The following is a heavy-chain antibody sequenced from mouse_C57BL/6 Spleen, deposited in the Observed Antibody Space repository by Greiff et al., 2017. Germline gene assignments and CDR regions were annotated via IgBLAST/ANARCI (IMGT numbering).Heavy chain of an antibody. D-gene: IGHD1-1*02. Sequence: QVQLQQPGAELVKPGASVQVSCKASGYTFTSYSMHWVKQRPGQGLEWIGRIHPSYSDTNYNQKFKGKATLTVDKSSSTAYMQLSRLTSEDSAVYYCAISGGYTISWNAMDYWGQGTSVTVSA. CDR2: IHPSYSDT. V-gene: IGHV1-74*01. CDR3: AISGGYTISWNAMDY. J-gene: IGHJ4*01. CDR1: GYTFTSYS.